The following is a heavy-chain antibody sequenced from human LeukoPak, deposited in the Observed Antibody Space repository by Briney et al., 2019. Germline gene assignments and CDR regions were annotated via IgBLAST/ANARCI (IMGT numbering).Heavy chain of an antibody. V-gene: IGHV4-34*01. CDR3: ARRGLEGPFYY. D-gene: IGHD3-10*01. CDR2: INHSGST. CDR1: GGSFSGYY. Sequence: PSETLSLTCAVYGGSFSGYYWSWIRQPPGKGLEWIGEINHSGSTNYNPSLKSRVTISVDTSKNQFSLKLSSVTAADTAVYYCARRGLEGPFYYWGQGTLVTVSS. J-gene: IGHJ4*02.